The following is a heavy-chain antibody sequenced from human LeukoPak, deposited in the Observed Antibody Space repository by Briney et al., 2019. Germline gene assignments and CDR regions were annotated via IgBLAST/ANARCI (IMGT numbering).Heavy chain of an antibody. CDR1: GGSFSGYY. V-gene: IGHV4-34*01. CDR2: INHSGST. Sequence: PSETLSLTCAVYGGSFSGYYWSWIRQPPGKGLEWIGEINHSGSTNYNPSLKSRVTISVDTSKNQFSLKLSSVTAADTAVYYCARRRRGYSGYDSWPVDYWGQGTLVTVSS. J-gene: IGHJ4*02. CDR3: ARRRRGYSGYDSWPVDY. D-gene: IGHD5-12*01.